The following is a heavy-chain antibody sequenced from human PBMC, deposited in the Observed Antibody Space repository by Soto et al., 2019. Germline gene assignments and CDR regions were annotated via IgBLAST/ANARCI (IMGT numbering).Heavy chain of an antibody. Sequence: GGSLRLSCAASGCSLSGYAMDWVRQAPGKGLEYVSGISSNGVGTYYANSVQGRFTISRDNSKNTVYLQMGSLRPEDMAVSYCARRARPDFYYMDVWGKGTTVTVSS. CDR1: GCSLSGYA. J-gene: IGHJ6*03. CDR2: ISSNGVGT. CDR3: ARRARPDFYYMDV. D-gene: IGHD6-6*01. V-gene: IGHV3-64*01.